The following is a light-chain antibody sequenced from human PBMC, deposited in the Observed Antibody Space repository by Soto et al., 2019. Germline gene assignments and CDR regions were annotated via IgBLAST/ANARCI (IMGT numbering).Light chain of an antibody. Sequence: ASQMTQSPSCLSASVGDRVTITCRASQGIRNDLGWYQQKPGKAPKLLIYAASSLQSGVPSRFSGSGSGTDFTLTISSLQPEDFATYYCLQDYNYPLTFGGGTKVDIK. J-gene: IGKJ4*01. V-gene: IGKV1-6*01. CDR2: AAS. CDR3: LQDYNYPLT. CDR1: QGIRND.